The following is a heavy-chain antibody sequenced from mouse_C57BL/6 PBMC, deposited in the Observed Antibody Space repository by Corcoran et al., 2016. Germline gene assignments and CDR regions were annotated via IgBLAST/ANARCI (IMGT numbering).Heavy chain of an antibody. CDR2: IYPGDGDT. CDR1: GYAFSSYW. J-gene: IGHJ2*01. Sequence: QVQLQQSGAELVKPGASVKISCKASGYAFSSYWMNWVKQRPGKGLEWIGQIYPGDGDTNYKGKFKGKATLTADKPSSPAYMQLSSLTSEDSAVYFCARIFITTVVSYFDDWVQGTARTVSS. D-gene: IGHD1-1*01. CDR3: ARIFITTVVSYFDD. V-gene: IGHV1-80*01.